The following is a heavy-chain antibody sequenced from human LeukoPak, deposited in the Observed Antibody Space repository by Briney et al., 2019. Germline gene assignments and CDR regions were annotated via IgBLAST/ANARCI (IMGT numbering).Heavy chain of an antibody. J-gene: IGHJ4*02. D-gene: IGHD6-13*01. CDR1: GGSISSSSYY. CDR2: IYYSGST. Sequence: SETLSLTCTVSGGSISSSSYYWGWIRQPPGKGLEWIGSIYYSGSTYYNPSLKSRVTISVDTSKNQFSLKLSSVTAADTAVYYCASLSSSWYVAGDYWGQGTLVTVSS. CDR3: ASLSSSWYVAGDY. V-gene: IGHV4-39*01.